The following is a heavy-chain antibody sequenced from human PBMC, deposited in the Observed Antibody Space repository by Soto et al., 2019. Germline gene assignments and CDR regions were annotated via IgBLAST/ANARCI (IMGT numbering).Heavy chain of an antibody. V-gene: IGHV1-2*02. Sequence: VPVKVSCKASGYTFTTYYIHWVRQAHGQGLEWVGWINPNNGGTNSAQKFQGRVNMTRDTSTNTAYMGLSSLRSDDTAIYFCARGRLRIQRWFDPLEHWGQGTQVTVPS. D-gene: IGHD3-10*01. CDR2: INPNNGGT. CDR1: GYTFTTYY. CDR3: ARGRLRIQRWFDPLEH. J-gene: IGHJ4*02.